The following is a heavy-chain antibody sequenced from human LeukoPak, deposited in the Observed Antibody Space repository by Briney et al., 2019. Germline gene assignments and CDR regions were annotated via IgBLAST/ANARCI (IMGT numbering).Heavy chain of an antibody. Sequence: GGSLRLSCAASGFTFSSYSMNWVRQAPGKGLEWVSSISSSSYIYYADSVKGGFTISRDNAKNSLYLQMNSLRAEDTAVYYCARAVAARPNDYWGQGTLVTVSS. CDR3: ARAVAARPNDY. CDR2: ISSSSYI. CDR1: GFTFSSYS. D-gene: IGHD6-6*01. V-gene: IGHV3-21*01. J-gene: IGHJ4*02.